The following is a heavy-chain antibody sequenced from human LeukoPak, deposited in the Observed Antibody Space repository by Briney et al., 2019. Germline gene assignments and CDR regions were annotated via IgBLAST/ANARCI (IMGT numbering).Heavy chain of an antibody. CDR1: GFTFNSYS. CDR2: SSGSSTYI. D-gene: IGHD3-22*01. Sequence: GGSLRLSCAASGFTFNSYSMNWVRQDPGKGLEWVSSSSGSSTYIYYADSVRGRFTISRDNAKNSLYLQMNSLRAEDTAVYYCARGGYFYDAFDIWGQRTMVTVSS. J-gene: IGHJ3*02. V-gene: IGHV3-21*01. CDR3: ARGGYFYDAFDI.